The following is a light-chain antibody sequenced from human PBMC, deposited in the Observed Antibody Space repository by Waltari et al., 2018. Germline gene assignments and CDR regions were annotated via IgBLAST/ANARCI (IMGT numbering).Light chain of an antibody. V-gene: IGLV2-14*01. J-gene: IGLJ3*02. Sequence: QSALTQPASVSGSPGQSVTISCTGSSSDVGFYNHVSWYQQHPGKVPKPMIYKVTNRPSGFSIRFSGSKSGTTASLTISGLQAEDEADYYCTSYTRSTTWVFGGGTKLTVL. CDR3: TSYTRSTTWV. CDR2: KVT. CDR1: SSDVGFYNH.